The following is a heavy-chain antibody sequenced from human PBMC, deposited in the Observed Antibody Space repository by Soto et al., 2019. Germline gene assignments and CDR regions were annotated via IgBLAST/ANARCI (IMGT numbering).Heavy chain of an antibody. CDR3: ARIAVADTSHFDY. V-gene: IGHV1-18*01. Sequence: GASVKVSCKASGYTFTSYGISWVRQAPGQGLEWMGWISTYNDNINYAQELEDRVTLTTDASTSTAYMELRSLRSDDTAMYYCARIAVADTSHFDYRGQGTLVTVSS. J-gene: IGHJ4*02. CDR1: GYTFTSYG. D-gene: IGHD6-19*01. CDR2: ISTYNDNI.